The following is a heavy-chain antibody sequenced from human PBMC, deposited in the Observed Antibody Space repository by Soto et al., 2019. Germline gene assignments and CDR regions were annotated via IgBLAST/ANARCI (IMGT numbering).Heavy chain of an antibody. CDR1: GYTFTSYD. J-gene: IGHJ6*03. V-gene: IGHV1-8*01. CDR2: MNPNSGNT. D-gene: IGHD3-10*01. Sequence: ASVKVSCKASGYTFTSYDINWVRQATGQGLEWMGWMNPNSGNTGYAQKFQGRVTMTRNTSISTAYMELSSLRSEDTAVYYCARGRRELWFGELLGYYYYHMDVWGKGTTVTVSS. CDR3: ARGRRELWFGELLGYYYYHMDV.